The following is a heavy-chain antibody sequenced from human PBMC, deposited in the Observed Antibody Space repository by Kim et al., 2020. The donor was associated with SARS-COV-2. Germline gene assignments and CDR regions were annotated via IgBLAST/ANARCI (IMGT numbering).Heavy chain of an antibody. CDR2: IKWNGGST. J-gene: IGHJ6*03. CDR3: ARWGAAAPLTLSYYYYCMYD. V-gene: IGHV3-20*01. CDR1: GFTFDDYG. D-gene: IGHD6-13*01. Sequence: GGSLRLSCAASGFTFDDYGMSWVRQAPGKGLEWVSGIKWNGGSTGHADSVKGRFTISRDNAKNSLYLQMNSLRAEDTALYHCARWGAAAPLTLSYYYYCMYDWDKGTTVTGSS.